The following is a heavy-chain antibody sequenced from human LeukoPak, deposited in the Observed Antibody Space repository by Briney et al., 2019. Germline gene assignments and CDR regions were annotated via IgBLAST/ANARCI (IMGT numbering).Heavy chain of an antibody. CDR3: AREGYSYGYETLNYFDY. D-gene: IGHD5-18*01. CDR1: GFTFSSYA. Sequence: PGGSLRLSCAASGFTFSSYAMHWDRQAPGKGLEWVAVISYDGSNKYYADSVKGRFTISRDNSKNTLYLQMNSLRAEDTAVYYCAREGYSYGYETLNYFDYWGQGTLVTVSS. CDR2: ISYDGSNK. J-gene: IGHJ4*02. V-gene: IGHV3-30-3*01.